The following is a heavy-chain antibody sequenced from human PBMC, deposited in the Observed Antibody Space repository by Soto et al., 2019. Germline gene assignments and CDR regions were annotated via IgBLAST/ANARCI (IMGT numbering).Heavy chain of an antibody. CDR2: IYYSGST. V-gene: IGHV4-59*01. D-gene: IGHD5-12*01. CDR1: GGSISSYY. J-gene: IGHJ6*02. CDR3: ARDRRDGYNSYYYYYGMDV. Sequence: TLSLTCTVSGGSISSYYWSWIRQPPGKGLEWIGYIYYSGSTNYNPSLKSRVTISVDTSKNQFSLKLSSVTAADTAVYYCARDRRDGYNSYYYYYGMDVWGQGTTVTVSS.